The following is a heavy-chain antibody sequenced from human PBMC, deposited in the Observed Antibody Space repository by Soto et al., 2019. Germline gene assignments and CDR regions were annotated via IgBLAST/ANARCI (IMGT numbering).Heavy chain of an antibody. D-gene: IGHD1-26*01. J-gene: IGHJ3*02. CDR2: VNEGGGEK. CDR1: GFTFSSYY. Sequence: PGGSLRLSCAASGFTFSSYYMSWVRQAQGKGLEWVANVNEGGGEKYYVDSVKGRFTVSRDNAKNTLYLQMKSLRAEDTAMYYCARDFGEVGSTAAFDIWGQGTMVTVSS. CDR3: ARDFGEVGSTAAFDI. V-gene: IGHV3-7*01.